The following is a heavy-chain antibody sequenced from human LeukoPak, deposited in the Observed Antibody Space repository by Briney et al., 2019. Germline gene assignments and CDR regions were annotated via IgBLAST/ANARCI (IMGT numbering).Heavy chain of an antibody. Sequence: SETLSLTCAVYGGSFSGYYWSWIRQPPGKGLEWIGEINHSGSTNYNPSLKSRVTISVATSKNQFSLKLNSVTAADTAVYYCARGQILINYWGQGTLVTVSS. D-gene: IGHD2-8*01. CDR2: INHSGST. J-gene: IGHJ4*02. CDR1: GGSFSGYY. V-gene: IGHV4-34*01. CDR3: ARGQILINY.